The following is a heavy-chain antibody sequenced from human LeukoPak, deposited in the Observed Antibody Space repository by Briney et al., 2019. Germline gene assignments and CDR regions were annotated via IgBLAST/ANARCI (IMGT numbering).Heavy chain of an antibody. D-gene: IGHD1-14*01. CDR3: ARSPEYYFDY. J-gene: IGHJ4*02. CDR2: IYYSGST. Sequence: SQTLSLTCTVSGGSISGGGYYWSWIRQHPGKGLEWIGYIYYSGSTYYNPSLKSRVTISVDTSENQFSLKLTSVTAADTAVYYCARSPEYYFDYWGQGTLVTVSS. V-gene: IGHV4-31*03. CDR1: GGSISGGGYY.